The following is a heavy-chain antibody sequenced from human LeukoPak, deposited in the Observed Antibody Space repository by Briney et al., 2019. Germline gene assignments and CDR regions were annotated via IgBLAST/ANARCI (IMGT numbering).Heavy chain of an antibody. D-gene: IGHD1-1*01. Sequence: PSETLSLTCAVYGGSFSTYYWSWIRPSPGKGLEWIAEINHRGDTNYNPSVKSRVTLSVDTSKNQFSLKVRSLTAADTAVYYCARGPTISETGYFDFWGQGTLVTVSS. V-gene: IGHV4-34*01. CDR3: ARGPTISETGYFDF. J-gene: IGHJ4*03. CDR2: INHRGDT. CDR1: GGSFSTYY.